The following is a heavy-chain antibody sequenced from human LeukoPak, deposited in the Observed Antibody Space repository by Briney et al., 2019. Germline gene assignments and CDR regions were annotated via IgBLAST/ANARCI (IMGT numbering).Heavy chain of an antibody. D-gene: IGHD3-10*01. CDR3: ARALWSGPVYYGMDV. Sequence: GGSLRLSCAASGFTVSSNYMSWVRQAPGKGLEWVSSISSTSGYIYYADSMKGRFTISRDNAKNSLYLQMNSLRAEDTAVYYCARALWSGPVYYGMDVWGQGTTVTVSS. CDR2: ISSTSGYI. J-gene: IGHJ6*02. V-gene: IGHV3-21*01. CDR1: GFTVSSNY.